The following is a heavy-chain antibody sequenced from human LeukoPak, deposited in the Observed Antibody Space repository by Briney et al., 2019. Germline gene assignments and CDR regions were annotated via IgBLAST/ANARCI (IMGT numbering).Heavy chain of an antibody. J-gene: IGHJ4*02. V-gene: IGHV3-7*01. CDR3: ARVRGIAVAGTASIYFDY. D-gene: IGHD6-19*01. CDR1: GFTFSSYW. Sequence: GGSLRLSCAASGFTFSSYWMSWVRHAPGKGLERVANIKEDGSEKYFVDSVKGRFTISRDNAKNSLYLQMNSLRAEDTAVYYCARVRGIAVAGTASIYFDYWGQGTLVTVSS. CDR2: IKEDGSEK.